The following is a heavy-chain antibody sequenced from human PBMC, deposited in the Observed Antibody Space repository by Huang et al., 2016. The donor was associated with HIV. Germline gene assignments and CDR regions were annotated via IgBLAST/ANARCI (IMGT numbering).Heavy chain of an antibody. J-gene: IGHJ3*02. Sequence: QVRLHQWGTGLVRPSETLSLTCALYGGPLSGHYWSWVRLPPVGSREWLGEFNHRCSANKYPPLKSRLSMSIDTSKKQFSLKLGSVTAADTALYYCARSLMGEDPFDIWGQGTLVTVSS. CDR1: GGPLSGHY. V-gene: IGHV4-34*01. CDR2: FNHRCSA. CDR3: ARSLMGEDPFDI. D-gene: IGHD3-16*01.